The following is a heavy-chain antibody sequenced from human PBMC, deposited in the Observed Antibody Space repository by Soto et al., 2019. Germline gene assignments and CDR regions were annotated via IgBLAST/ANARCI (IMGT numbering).Heavy chain of an antibody. CDR2: IGPRSNFI. CDR3: VRDQKWAFDY. J-gene: IGHJ4*02. V-gene: IGHV3-48*01. Sequence: GGSLRLSCTVSGFTFSSYAMNWVRQAPGKGLEWIAYIGPRSNFIFYADSVKGRFTISRDNARSSLYLQMNSLRAEDTAIYYCVRDQKWAFDYWAPGTLVTVS. CDR1: GFTFSSYA. D-gene: IGHD1-26*01.